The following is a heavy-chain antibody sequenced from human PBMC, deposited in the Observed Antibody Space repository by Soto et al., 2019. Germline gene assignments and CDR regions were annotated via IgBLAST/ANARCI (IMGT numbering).Heavy chain of an antibody. D-gene: IGHD6-19*01. CDR1: GFTFSSYG. CDR3: ARGLQRWLYYYYGMDV. Sequence: GGSLRLSCAASGFTFSSYGMHWVRQAPGKGLEWVAVIWYDGSNKYYADSVKGRFTISRDNSKNTLYLQMNSLRAEDTAVYYCARGLQRWLYYYYGMDVWGQGTTVTVSS. CDR2: IWYDGSNK. V-gene: IGHV3-33*01. J-gene: IGHJ6*02.